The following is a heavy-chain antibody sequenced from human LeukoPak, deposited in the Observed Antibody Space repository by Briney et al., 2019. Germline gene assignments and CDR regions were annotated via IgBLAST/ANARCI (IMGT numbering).Heavy chain of an antibody. CDR2: INAGNGNT. CDR1: GYTFTSYA. J-gene: IGHJ4*02. CDR3: ARGRSGSYSHFDY. D-gene: IGHD3-10*01. V-gene: IGHV1-3*01. Sequence: AASVKVSCKASGYTFTSYAMHWVRQAPGQRLEWVGWINAGNGNTKYSQKFQGRVTITRDTSASTAYMELSSLRSEDTAVYYCARGRSGSYSHFDYWGQGTLVTVSS.